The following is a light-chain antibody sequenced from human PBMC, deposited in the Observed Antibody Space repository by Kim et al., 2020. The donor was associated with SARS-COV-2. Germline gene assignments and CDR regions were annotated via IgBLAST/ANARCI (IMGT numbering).Light chain of an antibody. CDR2: GAS. V-gene: IGKV3-20*01. CDR1: QSVSANY. J-gene: IGKJ3*01. CDR3: LQYGSSLLT. Sequence: EIVLTQSPGTLSVSPGERATLSCRASQSVSANYLAWYQQKPGQAPRLLIYGASSRAAGIPDRFSGSGSGRDFTLTISRLEPEDFALYYCLQYGSSLLTFGPGTKVDI.